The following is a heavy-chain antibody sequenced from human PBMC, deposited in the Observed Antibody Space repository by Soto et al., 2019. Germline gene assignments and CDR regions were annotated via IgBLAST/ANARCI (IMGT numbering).Heavy chain of an antibody. J-gene: IGHJ5*02. CDR2: INHSGST. V-gene: IGHV4-34*01. Sequence: SETLSLTCAFYGGSFSGYYWSWIRQPPGKGLEWIGEINHSGSTNYNPSLKSRVTISVDKSKNQFSLKLSSVTAADTAVYYCARTCSGGSCYSRGWFDPWGQGTLVTVSS. CDR1: GGSFSGYY. D-gene: IGHD2-15*01. CDR3: ARTCSGGSCYSRGWFDP.